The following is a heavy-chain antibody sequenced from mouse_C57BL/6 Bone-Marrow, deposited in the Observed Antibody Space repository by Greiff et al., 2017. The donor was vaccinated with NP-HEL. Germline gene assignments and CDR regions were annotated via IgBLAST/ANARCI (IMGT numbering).Heavy chain of an antibody. D-gene: IGHD1-1*01. CDR1: GYTFTNYW. CDR2: IYPGGGYT. CDR3: ARSPSTVVATGYFDY. J-gene: IGHJ2*01. V-gene: IGHV1-63*01. Sequence: QVQLQQSGAELVRPGTSVKMSCKASGYTFTNYWIGWAKQRPGHGLEWIGDIYPGGGYTNYNEKFKGKATLTADKSSSTAYMQFSSLTSEDSAIYYCARSPSTVVATGYFDYWGQGTTLTVSS.